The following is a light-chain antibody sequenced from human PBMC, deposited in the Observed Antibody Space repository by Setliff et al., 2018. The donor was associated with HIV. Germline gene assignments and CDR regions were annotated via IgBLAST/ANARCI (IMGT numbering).Light chain of an antibody. CDR2: DVK. V-gene: IGLV2-23*02. CDR3: CSYAGSGPV. CDR1: SSDVGGYNY. Sequence: ALTQPASVSGSPGQSITLSCTGTSSDVGGYNYVSWYQQHPDKAPKLMIYDVKNRPSGASDRFSGSKSGNTASLTISGLQAEDEADYYCCSYAGSGPVFGAGTKVTVL. J-gene: IGLJ1*01.